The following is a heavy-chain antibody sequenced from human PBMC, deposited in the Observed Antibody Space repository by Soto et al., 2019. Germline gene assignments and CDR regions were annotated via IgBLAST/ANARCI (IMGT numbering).Heavy chain of an antibody. Sequence: QVQLVQSGAEVKKPGSSVKVSCKASGGTFSSYAISWVRQAPGQGLESMGGIIPIFGTANYAQKFQGRVTITADESTSTAYMELSSLRSKDTAVYYCARAGWLQSYCYYSGMHVWGQGTTVTVSS. V-gene: IGHV1-69*12. CDR2: IIPIFGTA. D-gene: IGHD5-12*01. CDR3: ARAGWLQSYCYYSGMHV. J-gene: IGHJ6*02. CDR1: GGTFSSYA.